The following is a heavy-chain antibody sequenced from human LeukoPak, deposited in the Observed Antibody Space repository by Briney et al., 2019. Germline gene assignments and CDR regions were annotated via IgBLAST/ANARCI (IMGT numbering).Heavy chain of an antibody. Sequence: SGPTLVKPSETLSLTCTVSGASVSSDNYYWTWIRQSPGKGLEWIGHLHYSGSTNYNPSLQSRVTIFRDTSKNQFSLNLSSVTAADTAVYYCARGYLDSNYTIQYFDYWGQGTLVTVSS. J-gene: IGHJ4*02. CDR1: GASVSSDNYY. D-gene: IGHD4-11*01. V-gene: IGHV4-61*01. CDR2: LHYSGST. CDR3: ARGYLDSNYTIQYFDY.